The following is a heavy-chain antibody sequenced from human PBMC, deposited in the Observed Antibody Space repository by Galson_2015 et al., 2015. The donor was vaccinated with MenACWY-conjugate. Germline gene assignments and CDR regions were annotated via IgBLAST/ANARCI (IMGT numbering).Heavy chain of an antibody. V-gene: IGHV3-7*03. Sequence: SLRIGGAGYGVTFSSNWLSWVRQAPGTGLEGVANIMQDGREKNYVDSVKGRFTISRDNADNPVYLQMDSLRVEDTAVYYCVRATRGHFDYWGQGTLVAFSS. CDR1: GVTFSSNW. CDR3: VRATRGHFDY. CDR2: IMQDGREK. J-gene: IGHJ4*02.